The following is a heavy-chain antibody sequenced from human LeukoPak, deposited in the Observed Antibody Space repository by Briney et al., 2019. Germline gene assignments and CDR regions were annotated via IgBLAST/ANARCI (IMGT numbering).Heavy chain of an antibody. CDR3: AKEYCGGSCYEDYFDY. CDR2: ISYDGGTK. CDR1: GFTVSSNY. J-gene: IGHJ4*02. Sequence: PGGSLRLSCAASGFTVSSNYMGWVRQAPGKGLEWVAVISYDGGTKYYADSVKDRFTISRDNSKNTLSLQMNSLRTEDTAVYYCAKEYCGGSCYEDYFDYWGQGTLVTVSS. V-gene: IGHV3-30*18. D-gene: IGHD2-15*01.